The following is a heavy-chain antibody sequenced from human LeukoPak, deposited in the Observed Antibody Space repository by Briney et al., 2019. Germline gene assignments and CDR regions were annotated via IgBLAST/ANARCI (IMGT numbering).Heavy chain of an antibody. CDR2: INPNSGGT. CDR3: ARSDYYGSGRLIDY. V-gene: IGHV1-2*02. J-gene: IGHJ4*02. D-gene: IGHD3-10*01. Sequence: GASVKVSCKASGYPFTGYYMHWVRQAPGQGLKGRGWINPNSGGTNYAQKFQGRVTMTRDTSISTAYMELSRLRSDDTAVYYCARSDYYGSGRLIDYWGQGTLVTVSS. CDR1: GYPFTGYY.